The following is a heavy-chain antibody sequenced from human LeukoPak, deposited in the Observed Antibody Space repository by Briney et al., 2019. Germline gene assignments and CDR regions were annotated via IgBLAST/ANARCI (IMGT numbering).Heavy chain of an antibody. CDR2: IYSGGST. CDR3: ARVRNIEHYYGSGSYYSDY. Sequence: PGGSLRLSCAASGVTVSSIYMSWVRQAPGKGLEWVSIIYSGGSTYYADSVKGRFTISRDNAKNSLYLQMNSLRAEDTAVYYCARVRNIEHYYGSGSYYSDYWGQGTLVTVSS. D-gene: IGHD3-10*01. J-gene: IGHJ4*02. V-gene: IGHV3-66*01. CDR1: GVTVSSIY.